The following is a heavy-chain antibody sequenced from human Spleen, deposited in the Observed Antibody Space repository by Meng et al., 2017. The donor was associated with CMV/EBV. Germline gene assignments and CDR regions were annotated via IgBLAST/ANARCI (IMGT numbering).Heavy chain of an antibody. D-gene: IGHD3-3*01. CDR3: ARHMDDFWSGYPY. Sequence: KVSCKGSGYSFPSYWIGWVRQTPGKGLEFVGIIYPSDSDTRYSPSFQGQVTISVDKSISTAYLQWSGLKASDTGIYYCARHMDDFWSGYPYWGQGTLVTVSS. J-gene: IGHJ4*02. V-gene: IGHV5-51*01. CDR2: IYPSDSDT. CDR1: GYSFPSYW.